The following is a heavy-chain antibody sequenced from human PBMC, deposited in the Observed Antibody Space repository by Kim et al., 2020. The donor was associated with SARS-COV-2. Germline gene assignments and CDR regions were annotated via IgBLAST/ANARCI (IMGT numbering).Heavy chain of an antibody. Sequence: ASVKVSCKVSGYTLTELSMHWVRQAPGKGLEWMGGFDPEDGETIYAQKFQGRVTMTEDTSTDTAYMELSSLRSEDTAVYYCATDTPHSSGWYYFDYWGQGTLVTVSS. J-gene: IGHJ4*02. CDR1: GYTLTELS. CDR3: ATDTPHSSGWYYFDY. D-gene: IGHD6-19*01. CDR2: FDPEDGET. V-gene: IGHV1-24*01.